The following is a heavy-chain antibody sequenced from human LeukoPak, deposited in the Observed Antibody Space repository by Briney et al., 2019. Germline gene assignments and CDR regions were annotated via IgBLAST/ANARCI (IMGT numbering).Heavy chain of an antibody. Sequence: SETLSLTCTVSGGSISSSPFSWGWIRQPPGKGLEWIGSIYYSGSTYYNPSLKSRVTISVDTSKNQFSLKLNSVTAADTAVYYCARVESSSWRYFDYWGQGTLVTVSS. CDR1: GGSISSSPFS. V-gene: IGHV4-39*07. CDR2: IYYSGST. D-gene: IGHD6-13*01. CDR3: ARVESSSWRYFDY. J-gene: IGHJ4*02.